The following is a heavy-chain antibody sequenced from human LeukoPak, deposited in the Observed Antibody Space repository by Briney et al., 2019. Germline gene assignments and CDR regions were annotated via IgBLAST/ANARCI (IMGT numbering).Heavy chain of an antibody. CDR2: ISSSGSNT. D-gene: IGHD3-10*01. Sequence: RGSLRLSCAASGFTFSDYYMSWIRQAPGKGLEWVSYISSSGSNTYYADSVKGRFTISRDNAKNSLYLQMNSLRAEDTAVYYCAKDLMRDRWFGESWGQGTLVTVSS. V-gene: IGHV3-11*01. CDR1: GFTFSDYY. J-gene: IGHJ5*02. CDR3: AKDLMRDRWFGES.